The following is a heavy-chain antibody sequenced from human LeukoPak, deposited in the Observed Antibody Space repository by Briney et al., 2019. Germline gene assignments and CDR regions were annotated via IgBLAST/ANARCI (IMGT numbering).Heavy chain of an antibody. V-gene: IGHV3-21*06. CDR1: GFTFSDYT. CDR2: INGRSSFT. Sequence: PGGSLRLSCAASGFTFSDYTMNWVRQAPGKGLEWVSPINGRSSFTHYAASLKGRFTISRDNAKNILYLQMNSLRAEDTAVYYCARVETTVSRYRVIDYWGQGTLLTVSP. CDR3: ARVETTVSRYRVIDY. D-gene: IGHD4-17*01. J-gene: IGHJ4*02.